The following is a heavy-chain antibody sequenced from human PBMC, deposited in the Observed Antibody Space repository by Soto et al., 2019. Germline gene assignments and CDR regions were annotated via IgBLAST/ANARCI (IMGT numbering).Heavy chain of an antibody. CDR1: GDSVSSNTAA. V-gene: IGHV6-1*01. CDR3: ARGVAGTGFDL. D-gene: IGHD6-19*01. CDR2: TYYRSNWRH. Sequence: SQTLSLTCAISGDSVSSNTAAWNWIRSSPSRGLEWLGRTYYRSNWRHDYAVSVKSRITVYPDTSKNHFSLQLNSVTPDDTAVYYCARGVAGTGFDLWGQGALVTVSS. J-gene: IGHJ4*02.